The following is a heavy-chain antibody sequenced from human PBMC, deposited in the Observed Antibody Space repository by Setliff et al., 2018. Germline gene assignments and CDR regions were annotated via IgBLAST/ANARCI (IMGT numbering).Heavy chain of an antibody. D-gene: IGHD3-3*01. CDR2: IYNSGST. V-gene: IGHV4-31*03. CDR3: ARVTGFLYMDV. CDR1: GGSISSGGYY. Sequence: SETLSLTCTVSGGSISSGGYYWSWIRQHPGKGLEWIGYIYNSGSTYYNPSLKSRITISGDTSKNQFSLNLSSVTAADTAVYFCARVTGFLYMDVWGKGTTVTVSS. J-gene: IGHJ6*03.